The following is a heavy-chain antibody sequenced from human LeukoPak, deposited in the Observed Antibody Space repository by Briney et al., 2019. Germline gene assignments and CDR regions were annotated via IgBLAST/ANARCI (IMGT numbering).Heavy chain of an antibody. Sequence: PGGSLRLSCAASGFTFSDYYMSWIRQAPGKGLEWVSYISSSGSTIYYADSVKGRFTISRDNAKNSLYLQMNSLRAEDTAVYYCARDSPSGSRRTTQPDYWGQGTLVTVSS. CDR3: ARDSPSGSRRTTQPDY. CDR1: GFTFSDYY. V-gene: IGHV3-11*04. J-gene: IGHJ4*02. D-gene: IGHD1-26*01. CDR2: ISSSGSTI.